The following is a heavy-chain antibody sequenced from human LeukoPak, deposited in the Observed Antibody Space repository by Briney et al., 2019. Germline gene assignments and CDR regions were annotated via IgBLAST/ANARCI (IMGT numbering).Heavy chain of an antibody. D-gene: IGHD2-15*01. CDR1: GGSISGYY. V-gene: IGHV4-4*07. J-gene: IGHJ5*02. CDR3: ARHWSHSVAQFGRSYWFDP. Sequence: PSETLSLTCIVSGGSISGYYWSWIRQPAGQGLEWIGHMDTSGHTNYNSSLVGRVTMSVDTSKNQFSLGLTSVTAADTAVYYCARHWSHSVAQFGRSYWFDPWGQGTLVTVSS. CDR2: MDTSGHT.